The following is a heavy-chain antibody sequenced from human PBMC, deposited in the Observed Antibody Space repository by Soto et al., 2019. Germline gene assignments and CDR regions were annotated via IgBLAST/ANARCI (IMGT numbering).Heavy chain of an antibody. Sequence: QVQLQESGPGLVKPSDTRSLTCAVSAYSISSSNWWGWIRQPPGKGLEWIGYIYYSGTTYYNPSLKSRVTMSVDTSKNQFSLKLTSVTAVDTAVYYCARREIQGPIDYWGQGTLVTVSS. D-gene: IGHD1-26*01. CDR2: IYYSGTT. CDR3: ARREIQGPIDY. V-gene: IGHV4-28*01. J-gene: IGHJ4*02. CDR1: AYSISSSNW.